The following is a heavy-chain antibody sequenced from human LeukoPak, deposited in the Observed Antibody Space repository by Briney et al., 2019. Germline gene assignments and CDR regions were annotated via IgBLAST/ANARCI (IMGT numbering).Heavy chain of an antibody. CDR1: GASITTYL. Sequence: PSETLSLTCSVSGASITTYLWTWIRQTPGKGLEWIGHIRYSGNSDYNPSLRGRITISLDTSNNQFSLKFSSVTAADTAVYYCARSRQASGLLSSWGQGTPVVVSS. J-gene: IGHJ5*02. V-gene: IGHV4-59*01. D-gene: IGHD3-10*01. CDR2: IRYSGNS. CDR3: ARSRQASGLLSS.